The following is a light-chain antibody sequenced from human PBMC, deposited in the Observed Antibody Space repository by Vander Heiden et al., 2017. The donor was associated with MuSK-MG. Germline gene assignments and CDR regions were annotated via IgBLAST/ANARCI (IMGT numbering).Light chain of an antibody. V-gene: IGLV3-21*02. CDR2: EDA. CDR1: NIESKS. J-gene: IGLJ2*01. Sequence: SYVLTQPPSVSVAPGQTARVTCGGKNIESKSVHWYQQRPGQAPLLGGYEDADRPPGIPDRFSGSNSGNTATLNISRVEAGDEADYDGQVWDNRSDQPIFGGGTKVTVL. CDR3: QVWDNRSDQPI.